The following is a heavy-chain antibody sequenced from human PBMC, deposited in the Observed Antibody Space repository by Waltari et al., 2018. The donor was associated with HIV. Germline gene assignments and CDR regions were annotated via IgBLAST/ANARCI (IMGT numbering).Heavy chain of an antibody. D-gene: IGHD2-21*01. V-gene: IGHV1-2*02. CDR3: ARDEYLFPQGAVY. Sequence: QVQLVQSGAEVKKPGASVKVSCKASGYTFTGYYMPWVRQAPGQALEWMGWINPNSGGTNYAQKFQGRVTMTRDTSISTAYMELSRLRSDDTAVYYCARDEYLFPQGAVYWGQGTLVTVSS. CDR1: GYTFTGYY. CDR2: INPNSGGT. J-gene: IGHJ4*02.